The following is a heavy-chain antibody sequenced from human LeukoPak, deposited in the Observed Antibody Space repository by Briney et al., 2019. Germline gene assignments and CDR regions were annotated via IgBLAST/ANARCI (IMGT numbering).Heavy chain of an antibody. D-gene: IGHD2-21*02. CDR3: ARGGPDGHCGAYCYNYPFDY. CDR1: GVSISSGDLY. CDR2: IHSTGDT. Sequence: SSETLSLTCTVSGVSISSGDLYWSWIRQSPRKGLEYIGYIHSTGDTFYNPSLKTRLTISADTSKNQFSLILNSVTAADTAVYFCARGGPDGHCGAYCYNYPFDYWGQGTLVTVSS. V-gene: IGHV4-30-4*01. J-gene: IGHJ4*02.